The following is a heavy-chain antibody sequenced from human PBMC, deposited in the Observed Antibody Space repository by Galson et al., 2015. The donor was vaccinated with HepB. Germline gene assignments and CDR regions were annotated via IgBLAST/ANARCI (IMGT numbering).Heavy chain of an antibody. V-gene: IGHV3-64*01. D-gene: IGHD3-22*01. CDR2: ISSNGGST. CDR1: GFTFSSYA. J-gene: IGHJ5*02. Sequence: SLRLSCAASGFTFSSYAMHWVRQAPGKGLEYVSAISSNGGSTYYANSVKGRFTISRDNSKNTLYLQMGSLRAEDMAVYYCARDYYYDSSGYYYGLDPWGQGTLVTVSS. CDR3: ARDYYYDSSGYYYGLDP.